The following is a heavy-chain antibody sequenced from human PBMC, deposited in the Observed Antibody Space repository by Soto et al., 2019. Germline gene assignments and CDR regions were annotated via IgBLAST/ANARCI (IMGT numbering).Heavy chain of an antibody. CDR3: AIGRRHGYTGY. CDR1: GYTFNRYA. J-gene: IGHJ4*02. CDR2: INTYNGYT. V-gene: IGHV1-18*01. Sequence: GASVKACCKASGYTFNRYAISWVRHAPGQGLEWMGWINTYNGYTNYAQKFQGRVTVTTDTSTSTAYMELRSLRSDDTAVYYCAIGRRHGYTGYWAQRTLITVSS. D-gene: IGHD5-12*01.